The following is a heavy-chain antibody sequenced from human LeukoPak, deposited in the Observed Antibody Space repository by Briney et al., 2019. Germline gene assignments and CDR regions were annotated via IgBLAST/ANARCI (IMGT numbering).Heavy chain of an antibody. V-gene: IGHV1-2*02. D-gene: IGHD1-26*01. CDR2: INPNSGGT. CDR3: ARSQGSSPTTAHDY. Sequence: ASVKVSCKASGYTFTGYYMHWVRQAPGQGLEWMGWINPNSGGTNYAQKFQGRVTMTRDTSISTAYMELSRLRSDDTAVYYCARSQGSSPTTAHDYWGKGTTVTVSS. CDR1: GYTFTGYY. J-gene: IGHJ6*04.